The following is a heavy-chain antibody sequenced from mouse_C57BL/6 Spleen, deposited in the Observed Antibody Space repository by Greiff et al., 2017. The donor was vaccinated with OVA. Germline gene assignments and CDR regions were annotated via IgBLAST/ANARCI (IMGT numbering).Heavy chain of an antibody. CDR1: GYTFTSYW. CDR2: IDPSDSET. J-gene: IGHJ4*01. D-gene: IGHD3-1*01. V-gene: IGHV1-52*01. Sequence: QVQLQQPGAELVRPGSSVKLSYKASGYTFTSYWMHWVKQRPIQGLEWIGNIDPSDSETHYNQKFKDKATLTVDKSSSTAYMQLSSLTSEDSAVYYCARRADPLYYYAMDYWGQGTSVTVSS. CDR3: ARRADPLYYYAMDY.